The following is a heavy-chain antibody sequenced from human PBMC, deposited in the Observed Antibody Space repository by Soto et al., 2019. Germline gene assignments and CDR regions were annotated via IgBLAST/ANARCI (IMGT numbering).Heavy chain of an antibody. CDR3: TRDASRDSSARGWFDP. D-gene: IGHD6-13*01. CDR1: GFTFRSFT. J-gene: IGHJ5*02. V-gene: IGHV3-21*01. Sequence: GGSLRLSCAASGFTFRSFTMNWVRQAPGKGLEWVSTISSNSAYIYYTDALRGRFTISRDNAKNSLHLQMNSLRAEDTAVCYCTRDASRDSSARGWFDPWGPGTLVTV. CDR2: ISSNSAYI.